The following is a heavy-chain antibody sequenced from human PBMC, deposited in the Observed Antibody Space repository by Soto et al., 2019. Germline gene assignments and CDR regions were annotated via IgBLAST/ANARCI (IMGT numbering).Heavy chain of an antibody. CDR1: GFTFDDYA. Sequence: EVQLVESGGGLVQPGRSLRLSCAASGFTFDDYAMHWVRQAPGKGLEWVSGISWNSGSIGYADFVKGRFTISRDNAKNPLYLQMNSLRAEDTAFYYCAKGSDRAPVGELLVLFDYWGQGTLVTVSS. CDR2: ISWNSGSI. CDR3: AKGSDRAPVGELLVLFDY. V-gene: IGHV3-9*01. D-gene: IGHD3-10*01. J-gene: IGHJ4*02.